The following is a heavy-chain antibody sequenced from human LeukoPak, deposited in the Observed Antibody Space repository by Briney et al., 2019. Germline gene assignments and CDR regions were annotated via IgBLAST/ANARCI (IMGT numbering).Heavy chain of an antibody. J-gene: IGHJ4*02. Sequence: GGSLRLSCAASGFTFSSCGMSWVRQAPGKGLEWVSAISGSGGSTYYADSVKGRFTISRDNSKNTLYLQMNSLRAEDTAVYYCAKDLVRGAGIDYWGQGTLVTVSS. CDR1: GFTFSSCG. CDR3: AKDLVRGAGIDY. CDR2: ISGSGGST. V-gene: IGHV3-23*01. D-gene: IGHD3-10*01.